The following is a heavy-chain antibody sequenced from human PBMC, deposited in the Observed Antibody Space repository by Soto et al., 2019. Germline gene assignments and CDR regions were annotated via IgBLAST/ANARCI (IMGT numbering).Heavy chain of an antibody. CDR3: ARVERGTATTVVDAFDI. D-gene: IGHD1-1*01. CDR1: GGFVSSGSYY. V-gene: IGHV4-34*01. CDR2: MSHSGGT. Sequence: QVQLQQWGAGLLKPSETLSLTCAVYGGFVSSGSYYWSWIRQPPGKGLEWIGEMSHSGGTHFNPSFTSRVTISVDTSKNQFSLEMSAVTAADTAVYYCARVERGTATTVVDAFDIWGPGTMVTVSS. J-gene: IGHJ3*02.